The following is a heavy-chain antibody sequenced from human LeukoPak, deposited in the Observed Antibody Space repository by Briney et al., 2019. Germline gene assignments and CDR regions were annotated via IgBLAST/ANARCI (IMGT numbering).Heavy chain of an antibody. CDR3: ARYGVSGWVIDN. J-gene: IGHJ4*02. CDR1: GASISSYY. D-gene: IGHD6-19*01. V-gene: IGHV4-59*08. Sequence: PSETLSLTCTVSGASISSYYWTWIRQSPGQGLEWIGYIYHTGATSCNPSFKSRVTMSIDTSKKQFSLKLTSVTAADTAVYFCARYGVSGWVIDNWGQGTLVTVSS. CDR2: IYHTGAT.